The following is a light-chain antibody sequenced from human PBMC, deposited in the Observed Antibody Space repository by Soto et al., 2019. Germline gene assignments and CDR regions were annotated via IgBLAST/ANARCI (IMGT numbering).Light chain of an antibody. CDR1: NSNIGSSA. Sequence: VLTQPPSASGTPGQRVTISCSGSNSNIGSSAVSWYQHLPGTAPKLLICSNNERPSGVPDRFSGSKSGTSASLAISGLQSEDEANYYCAIWDDTLNGPVFGGGTKVTVL. CDR2: SNN. J-gene: IGLJ2*01. CDR3: AIWDDTLNGPV. V-gene: IGLV1-44*01.